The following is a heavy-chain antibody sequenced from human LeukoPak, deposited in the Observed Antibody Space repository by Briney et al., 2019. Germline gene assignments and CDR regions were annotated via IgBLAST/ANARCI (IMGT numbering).Heavy chain of an antibody. V-gene: IGHV4-59*12. Sequence: SETLSLTCTVSGGSISSYYWSWIRQPPGKGLEWIGYIYYSGSTNYNPSLKSRVTISVDTSKNQFSLKLSSVTAADTAVYYCARGQGAMVRGVITRYYYYGMDVWGQGTTVTVSS. D-gene: IGHD3-10*01. CDR2: IYYSGST. J-gene: IGHJ6*02. CDR3: ARGQGAMVRGVITRYYYYGMDV. CDR1: GGSISSYY.